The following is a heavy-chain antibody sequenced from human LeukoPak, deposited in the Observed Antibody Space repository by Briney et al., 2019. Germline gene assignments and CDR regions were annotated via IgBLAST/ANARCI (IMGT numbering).Heavy chain of an antibody. Sequence: GGSLGLSCAASGFTFSSYGMHWVRQAPGKGLEWVALISYDGSNKYYADSVKGRFTISRDNSKNTLYLQMNSLRAEDTAVYYCAKNALWGTTVIGYFFDYWGQGTLVTVSS. D-gene: IGHD4-11*01. CDR2: ISYDGSNK. J-gene: IGHJ4*02. V-gene: IGHV3-30*18. CDR1: GFTFSSYG. CDR3: AKNALWGTTVIGYFFDY.